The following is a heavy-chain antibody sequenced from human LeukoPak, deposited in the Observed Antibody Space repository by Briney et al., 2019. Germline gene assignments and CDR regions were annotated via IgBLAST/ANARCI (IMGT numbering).Heavy chain of an antibody. V-gene: IGHV4-59*01. J-gene: IGHJ4*02. Sequence: SETLSLTCTVSGGSISSYYWGWIRQSPGKGLEWIGYISHSGSTNYNPSLKSRVTISVDTSKNQFSLKLSSVTAADTAVYYCARVPSSRAPFDYWGQGTLVTVSS. CDR3: ARVPSSRAPFDY. D-gene: IGHD2-2*01. CDR1: GGSISSYY. CDR2: ISHSGST.